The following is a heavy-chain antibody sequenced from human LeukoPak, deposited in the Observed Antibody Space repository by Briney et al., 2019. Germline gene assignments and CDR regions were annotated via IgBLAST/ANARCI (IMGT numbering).Heavy chain of an antibody. CDR3: ARELEAEEEGLST. Sequence: GSSLRLSCAACGFTFSDYSMHWVRQAPGKGLEWVTIISYDGYKKYYADSVKGRFTISRDNSKNMLYMQMNGLRPEDTAVYYCARELEAEEEGLSTWGQGTLVTVSS. D-gene: IGHD6-19*01. J-gene: IGHJ5*02. V-gene: IGHV3-30-3*01. CDR2: ISYDGYKK. CDR1: GFTFSDYS.